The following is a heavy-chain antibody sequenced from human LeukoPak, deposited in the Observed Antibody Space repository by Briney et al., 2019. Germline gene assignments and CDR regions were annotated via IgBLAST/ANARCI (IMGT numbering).Heavy chain of an antibody. V-gene: IGHV3-33*01. CDR2: IWHDGSPT. CDR1: GIPFKKYG. Sequence: GGSLRLSCAVSGIPFKKYGMHWVRQAPGKGLEWVATIWHDGSPTMYADSAKGRFTISRDDSKNMLYLQMNSLRAEDTAEYYCVTHYKWDLLVHAFDFWGQGSRVTVSS. J-gene: IGHJ3*01. D-gene: IGHD1-26*01. CDR3: VTHYKWDLLVHAFDF.